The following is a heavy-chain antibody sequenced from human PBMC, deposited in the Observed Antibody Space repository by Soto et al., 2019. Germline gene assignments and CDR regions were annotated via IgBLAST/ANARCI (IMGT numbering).Heavy chain of an antibody. CDR2: IYYSGST. CDR3: ARHPSVGWFDP. V-gene: IGHV4-59*08. CDR1: GGSISSYY. J-gene: IGHJ5*02. Sequence: SETLSLTCTVSGGSISSYYWSWIRQPPGKGLEWIGYIYYSGSTNYNPSLKSRVTISVDTSKNQFSLKLSSVTAADTAVYYCARHPSVGWFDPWGQGTLVTVSS. D-gene: IGHD3-10*01.